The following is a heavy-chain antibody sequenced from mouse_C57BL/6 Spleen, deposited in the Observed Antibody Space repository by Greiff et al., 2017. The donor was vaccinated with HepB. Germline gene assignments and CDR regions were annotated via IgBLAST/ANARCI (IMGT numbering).Heavy chain of an antibody. Sequence: LQPGAELVKPGASVKLSCKASGYTFTSYWMHWVKQRPGRGLEWIGRIDPNSGGTKYNEKFKSKATLTVDKPSSTAYMQLSSLTSEDSAVYYCAREGGYYYGSSYYWYFDVWGTGTTVTVSS. V-gene: IGHV1-72*01. CDR2: IDPNSGGT. D-gene: IGHD1-1*01. CDR1: GYTFTSYW. J-gene: IGHJ1*03. CDR3: AREGGYYYGSSYYWYFDV.